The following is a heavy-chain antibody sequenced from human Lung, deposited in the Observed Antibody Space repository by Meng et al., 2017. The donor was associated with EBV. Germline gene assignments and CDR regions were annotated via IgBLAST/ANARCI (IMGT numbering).Heavy chain of an antibody. J-gene: IGHJ5*02. CDR3: ARIPAWFDP. Sequence: GQVVGSGGGLVKPGGSRRLSCAASGFIFSDYYMSWSRQAPGKGLEWVSYISSSGSIIYYADSVKGRLTISRDNSKNSLYLEWNSLRADDTAVYYCARIPAWFDPWGQGTLVTVSS. CDR1: GFIFSDYY. V-gene: IGHV3-11*01. D-gene: IGHD2-2*01. CDR2: ISSSGSII.